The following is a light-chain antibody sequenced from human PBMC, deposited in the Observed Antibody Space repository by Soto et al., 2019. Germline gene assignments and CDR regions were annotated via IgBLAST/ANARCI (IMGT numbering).Light chain of an antibody. V-gene: IGKV1-5*03. Sequence: IQMTQSPSTLSASVGDRVTITCRASQYISTWLAWYQQKSGKAPRLLIYKASNLENGVPSRFSGSGSGTEFTLTISSLQPDDVATYYCQHYNIYPSYAFGQGTNLEIK. CDR2: KAS. CDR1: QYISTW. J-gene: IGKJ2*01. CDR3: QHYNIYPSYA.